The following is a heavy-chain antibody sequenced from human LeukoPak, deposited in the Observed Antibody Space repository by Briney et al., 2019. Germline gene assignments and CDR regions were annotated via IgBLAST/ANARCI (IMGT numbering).Heavy chain of an antibody. CDR1: GFTSSSYS. D-gene: IGHD3-9*01. J-gene: IGHJ6*02. CDR3: ARDLASDILNGMDV. V-gene: IGHV3-21*04. Sequence: GGSLRLSCAASGFTSSSYSMNWVRQAPGKGLEWVSSISSSSSYIYYADSVKGRFTISRDNAKNSLYLQMNSLRAEDTAVYYCARDLASDILNGMDVWGQGTTVTVSS. CDR2: ISSSSSYI.